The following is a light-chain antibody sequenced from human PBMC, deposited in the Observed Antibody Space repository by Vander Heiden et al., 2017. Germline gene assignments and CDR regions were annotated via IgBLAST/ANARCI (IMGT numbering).Light chain of an antibody. V-gene: IGKV3-20*01. Sequence: EIVLTQSPATLSSSPGERATLSCRASQSVSSSYLAWYQQKPGQAPRLLIYDASSTATGIPGRFSGSGSGTVFTLTISRLDHEDFAVYYCQRNGSSPYTFGQGTRLEIK. CDR1: QSVSSSY. CDR3: QRNGSSPYT. J-gene: IGKJ2*01. CDR2: DAS.